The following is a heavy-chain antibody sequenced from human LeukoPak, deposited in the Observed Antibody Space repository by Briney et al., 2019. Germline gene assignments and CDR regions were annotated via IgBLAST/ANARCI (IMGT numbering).Heavy chain of an antibody. CDR2: IWYDGSNK. V-gene: IGHV3-33*01. CDR1: GFTFSSYG. J-gene: IGHJ4*02. D-gene: IGHD6-19*01. Sequence: GGSLRLSCAASGFTFSSYGMHWVRQAPGKGLEWVAVIWYDGSNKYYADSVKGRFTISRDNSKNTLHLQMNSLRAEDTAVYYCARDGSSGWYWVDYWGQGTLVTVSS. CDR3: ARDGSSGWYWVDY.